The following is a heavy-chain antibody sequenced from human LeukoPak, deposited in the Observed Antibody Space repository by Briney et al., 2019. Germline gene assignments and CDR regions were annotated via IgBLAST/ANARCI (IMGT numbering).Heavy chain of an antibody. CDR1: GYTLTELS. Sequence: ASVKVSCKVSGYTLTELSMHWVRQAPGKGLEWMGGFDPEDGETIYAQKLQGRVTMTEDTSTDTAYMELSSLRSEDTAVYYCATAPLGVVVAATLFNYWGQGTLVTVSS. CDR3: ATAPLGVVVAATLFNY. D-gene: IGHD2-15*01. V-gene: IGHV1-24*01. CDR2: FDPEDGET. J-gene: IGHJ4*02.